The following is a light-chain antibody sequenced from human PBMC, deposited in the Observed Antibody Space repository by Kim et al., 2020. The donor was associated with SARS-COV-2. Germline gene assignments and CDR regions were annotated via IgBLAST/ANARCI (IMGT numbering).Light chain of an antibody. CDR3: QQYYSTPWT. CDR2: RES. CDR1: RSVYYSSNKKDY. V-gene: IGKV4-1*01. J-gene: IGKJ1*01. Sequence: AAIDGKSSRSVYYSSNKKDYLAWDKQKPGQPPKQLIYRESTRESGVPDRYSGSGSETDFTLTISSLQAEEVEVYDCQQYYSTPWTFGQGTKVDIK.